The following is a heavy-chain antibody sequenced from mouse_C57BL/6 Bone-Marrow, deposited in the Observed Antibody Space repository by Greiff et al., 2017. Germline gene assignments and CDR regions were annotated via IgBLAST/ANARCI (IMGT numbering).Heavy chain of an antibody. CDR1: GFTFSSYG. Sequence: EVHLVESGGDLVKPGGSLKLSCAASGFTFSSYGMSWVSQTPDKRLAWVATISSGGSYTYYPASVKGRFTISRDNAKNTLYLQMSSLKSEDTAMYYCARRPGSIFDYWGQGTTRTVSS. CDR3: ARRPGSIFDY. V-gene: IGHV5-6*01. CDR2: ISSGGSYT. J-gene: IGHJ2*01. D-gene: IGHD1-1*01.